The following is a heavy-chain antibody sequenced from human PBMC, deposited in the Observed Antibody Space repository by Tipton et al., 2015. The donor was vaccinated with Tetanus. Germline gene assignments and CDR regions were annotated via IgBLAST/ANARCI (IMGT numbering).Heavy chain of an antibody. Sequence: AGLVKPSETLSLTCGVFGDYLSDYYWTWVRQPPGKGLEWIGEIQRGGSTNYNPSLKSRVSMSLDTSKNQISLRLTSVTAADTAVYYCARANNEFPKKGPFDSWGQGSLVIVSS. CDR2: IQRGGST. CDR3: ARANNEFPKKGPFDS. D-gene: IGHD1-1*01. J-gene: IGHJ4*02. V-gene: IGHV4-34*01. CDR1: GDYLSDYY.